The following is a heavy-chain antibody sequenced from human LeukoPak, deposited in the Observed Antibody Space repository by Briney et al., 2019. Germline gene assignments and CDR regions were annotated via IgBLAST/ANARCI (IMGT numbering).Heavy chain of an antibody. V-gene: IGHV3-23*01. CDR3: AKDRYSNYGNWFDP. J-gene: IGHJ5*02. CDR1: GFTFSNYA. CDR2: ISGSGGST. Sequence: GGSLRLSCAASGFTFSNYAMNWVRQAPGKGLEWVSGISGSGGSTYYADSVKGRFTISRDNSKNTLYLQMNSLRAEDTAVYYCAKDRYSNYGNWFDPWGRGTLVTVFS. D-gene: IGHD4-11*01.